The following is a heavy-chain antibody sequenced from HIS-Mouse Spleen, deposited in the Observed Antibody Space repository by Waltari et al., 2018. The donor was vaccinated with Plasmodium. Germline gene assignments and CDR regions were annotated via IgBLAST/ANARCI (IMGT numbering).Heavy chain of an antibody. Sequence: QVQLVQSGAEVKKPGASVKVSCKASGYTFTGYYMPWVRQAPEQGLEWMGWINPNSGGTNYAQKFQGRVTMTRDTSISTAYMELSRLRSDDTAVYYCARVLGYKAAAGTFVEYFQHWGQGTLVTVSS. CDR2: INPNSGGT. J-gene: IGHJ1*01. V-gene: IGHV1-2*02. D-gene: IGHD6-13*01. CDR3: ARVLGYKAAAGTFVEYFQH. CDR1: GYTFTGYY.